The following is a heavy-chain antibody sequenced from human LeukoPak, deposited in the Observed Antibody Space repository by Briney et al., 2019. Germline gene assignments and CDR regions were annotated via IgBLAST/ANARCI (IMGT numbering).Heavy chain of an antibody. D-gene: IGHD3-22*01. CDR2: INHSGST. J-gene: IGHJ4*02. V-gene: IGHV4-34*01. CDR1: GRSFSDYY. Sequence: SETLSLTCAVYGRSFSDYYWSWIRQPPGKGLEWIGEINHSGSTNYNPSLESRVTISVDTSKNQFSLKLSSVTAADTAMYYCARPSFYDSSGYYLPYWGQGTLVTVSS. CDR3: ARPSFYDSSGYYLPY.